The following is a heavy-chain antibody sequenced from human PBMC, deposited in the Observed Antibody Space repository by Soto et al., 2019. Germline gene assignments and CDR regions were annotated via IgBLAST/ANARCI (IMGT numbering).Heavy chain of an antibody. CDR2: ISSSGSTI. D-gene: IGHD2-15*01. CDR1: GFTFSDYY. J-gene: IGHJ6*02. Sequence: PGGSLRLSCAASGFTFSDYYISWIRQAPGKGLEWVSYISSSGSTIYYADSVKGRFTISRDNAKNSLYLLMNSLRAEDTAVYYCATGYCSGGSCYSGLYYYYGMDVWGQGTTVTVSS. CDR3: ATGYCSGGSCYSGLYYYYGMDV. V-gene: IGHV3-11*01.